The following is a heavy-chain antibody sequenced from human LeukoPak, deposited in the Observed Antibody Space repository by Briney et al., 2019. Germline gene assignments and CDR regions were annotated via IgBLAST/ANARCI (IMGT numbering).Heavy chain of an antibody. CDR2: IYYSGST. CDR3: ARGYDYYDSSGMFFDY. Sequence: SETLSLTCTVSGGSISSYYWSWIRQPPGKGLEWIGYIYYSGSTNYNPSLKSRVTISVDTSKNQFSLKLSSVTAADTAVYYCARGYDYYDSSGMFFDYWGQGTLVTVSS. D-gene: IGHD3-22*01. J-gene: IGHJ4*02. V-gene: IGHV4-59*01. CDR1: GGSISSYY.